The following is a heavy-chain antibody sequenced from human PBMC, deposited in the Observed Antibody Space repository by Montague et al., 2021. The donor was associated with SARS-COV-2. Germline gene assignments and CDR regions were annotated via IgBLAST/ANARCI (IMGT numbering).Heavy chain of an antibody. J-gene: IGHJ6*02. CDR2: VYYTGGT. CDR1: GGSINSFY. Sequence: SETLSLTCSISGGSINSFYWNWIRQSPGKGLEWIGYVYYTGGTNYNPSLKSRATISVDTSKNQFSLTVGSVTAADTAVYYCARAGGGSSYNYYGLEVWGQGTTVTVSS. D-gene: IGHD2-15*01. CDR3: ARAGGGSSYNYYGLEV. V-gene: IGHV4-59*01.